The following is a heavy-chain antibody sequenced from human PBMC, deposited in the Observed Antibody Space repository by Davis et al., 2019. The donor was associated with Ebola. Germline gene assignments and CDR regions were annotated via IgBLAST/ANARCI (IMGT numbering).Heavy chain of an antibody. CDR3: GKSGAGNSYDTFDI. CDR2: ISWNSNSV. D-gene: IGHD6-19*01. J-gene: IGHJ3*02. CDR1: GFTFDDYA. Sequence: GGSLRLSCAASGFTFDDYAMHWVRQAPGKGLEWVSGISWNSNSVGYADSVKGRFTISRDNAKDSLYLQMNSLRAEDTALYYCGKSGAGNSYDTFDIRGHGTMVTVSS. V-gene: IGHV3-9*01.